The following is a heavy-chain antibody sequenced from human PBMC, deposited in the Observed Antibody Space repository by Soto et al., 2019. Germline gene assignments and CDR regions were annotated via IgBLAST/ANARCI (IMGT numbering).Heavy chain of an antibody. J-gene: IGHJ4*02. D-gene: IGHD1-1*01. Sequence: QITLKESGPPLVKPTQTLTLTCTFSGFSLSTSGVGVGWIRQPPGEALEWLALIYWDDDKRYSPALKSRLTIPLDSNKNPVVRTMTTMDPVHTATYYCANEPPSGGYYFACWGQGTLVTVSS. V-gene: IGHV2-5*02. CDR3: ANEPPSGGYYFAC. CDR1: GFSLSTSGVG. CDR2: IYWDDDK.